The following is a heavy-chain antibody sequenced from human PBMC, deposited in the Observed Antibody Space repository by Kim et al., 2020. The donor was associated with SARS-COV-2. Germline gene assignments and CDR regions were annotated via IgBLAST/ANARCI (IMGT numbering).Heavy chain of an antibody. CDR1: GGSISSYY. Sequence: SETLSLTCTVSGGSISSYYWSWIRQPPGKGLEWIGYIYYSGSTNYNPSLKSRVTISVDTSKNQFSLKLSSVTAADTAVYYCARVLLPYDFTDIDPYFDYWGQGTLVTVSS. J-gene: IGHJ4*02. D-gene: IGHD3-3*01. CDR2: IYYSGST. CDR3: ARVLLPYDFTDIDPYFDY. V-gene: IGHV4-59*01.